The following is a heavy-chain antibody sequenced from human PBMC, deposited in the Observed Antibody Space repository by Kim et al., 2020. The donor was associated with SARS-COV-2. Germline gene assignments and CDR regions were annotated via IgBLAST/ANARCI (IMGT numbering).Heavy chain of an antibody. V-gene: IGHV3-53*01. J-gene: IGHJ3*02. CDR2: IYSGGST. CDR3: AREDFGMYSGSYMTTFGAFDI. D-gene: IGHD1-26*01. CDR1: GFTVSSNY. Sequence: GGSLRLSCAASGFTVSSNYMSWVRQAPGKGLEWVSVIYSGGSTYYADSVKGRFTISRDNSKNTLYLQMNSLRAEDTAVYYCAREDFGMYSGSYMTTFGAFDIWGQGTMVTVSS.